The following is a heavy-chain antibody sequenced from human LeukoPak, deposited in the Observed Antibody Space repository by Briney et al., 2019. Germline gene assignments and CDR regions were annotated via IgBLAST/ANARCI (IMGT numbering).Heavy chain of an antibody. CDR1: GFTFSSYS. CDR3: ARDGRGDIVGATSVRY. V-gene: IGHV3-21*01. J-gene: IGHJ4*02. CDR2: ISSSSSYI. Sequence: PGGSLRLSCAASGFTFSSYSMNWVRQAPGKGLEWVSSISSSSSYIYYADSVKGRFTISRDNAKNSLYLQMNSLRAEDTAVYYCARDGRGDIVGATSVRYWGQGTLVTVSS. D-gene: IGHD1-26*01.